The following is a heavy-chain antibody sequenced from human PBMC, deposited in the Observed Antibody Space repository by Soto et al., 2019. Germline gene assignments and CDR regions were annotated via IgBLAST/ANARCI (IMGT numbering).Heavy chain of an antibody. V-gene: IGHV3-21*01. CDR2: ISNSGSDI. CDR1: VFTFSSYS. Sequence: GGSLRLSCAASVFTFSSYSVNWVRQAPGKGLEWISLISNSGSDIFYADSVKGRFTISRDNAKSSLFLQMNNLRAEDTAVYYCARGVKGYSYGLYYFDTWGQGTLVTVSS. CDR3: ARGVKGYSYGLYYFDT. D-gene: IGHD5-18*01. J-gene: IGHJ4*02.